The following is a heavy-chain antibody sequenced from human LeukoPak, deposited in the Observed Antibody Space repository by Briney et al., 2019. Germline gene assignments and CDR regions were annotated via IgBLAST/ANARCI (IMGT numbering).Heavy chain of an antibody. CDR3: ARDLIMITFGGVIGFDY. J-gene: IGHJ4*02. CDR2: IKQDGSEK. Sequence: GGSLRLSCAASGFTFSSYWMSWVRQAPGKGLEWVANIKQDGSEKYYVDSVKGRFTIPRDNAKNSLYLQMNSLRAEDTAVYYCARDLIMITFGGVIGFDYWGQGTLVTVSS. D-gene: IGHD3-16*02. V-gene: IGHV3-7*03. CDR1: GFTFSSYW.